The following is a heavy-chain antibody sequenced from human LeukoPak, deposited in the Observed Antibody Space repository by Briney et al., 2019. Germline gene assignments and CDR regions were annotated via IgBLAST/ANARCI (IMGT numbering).Heavy chain of an antibody. CDR3: AREPPAYCGGDCYRDY. CDR1: GFTFGTFW. J-gene: IGHJ4*02. D-gene: IGHD2-21*02. V-gene: IGHV3-7*01. Sequence: PGGSLRLSCEASGFTFGTFWMSWVRQAPGKGLEWVANIKQGGSEKNYVDSVKGRFTIARDDAKNSLYLQMNSLRAEDAAVYYCAREPPAYCGGDCYRDYWGQGTLVTVSS. CDR2: IKQGGSEK.